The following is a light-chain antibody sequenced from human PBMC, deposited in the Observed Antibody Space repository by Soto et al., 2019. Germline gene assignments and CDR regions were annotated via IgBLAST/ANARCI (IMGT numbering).Light chain of an antibody. CDR3: QQSLSGPIT. J-gene: IGKJ5*01. CDR1: QSIKNY. V-gene: IGKV1-39*01. CDR2: GAS. Sequence: DIQMTQSPSSLSASVGDRVTITCRSSQSIKNYLNWYQQKPGKAPNLLIYGASILQSGVPSRFSGSGSGTDFTLTISSLQPEDFATYYCQQSLSGPITFGQGTRLEIK.